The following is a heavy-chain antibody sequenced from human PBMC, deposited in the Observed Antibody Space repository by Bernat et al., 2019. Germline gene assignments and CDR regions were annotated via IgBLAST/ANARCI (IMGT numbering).Heavy chain of an antibody. Sequence: QLPLQASGPGLVKPSVTLSLTFTVSGGSISSSSYYWGWLRQPPGKGLEWIGSIYYSGITYYNPSLKSRVTISVDTSKNQFSLKLSSVTDADTAVYYCARHVYDFWSGYYARAGFFQHWGQGTLVTVSS. CDR3: ARHVYDFWSGYYARAGFFQH. D-gene: IGHD3-3*01. J-gene: IGHJ1*01. V-gene: IGHV4-39*01. CDR2: IYYSGIT. CDR1: GGSISSSSYY.